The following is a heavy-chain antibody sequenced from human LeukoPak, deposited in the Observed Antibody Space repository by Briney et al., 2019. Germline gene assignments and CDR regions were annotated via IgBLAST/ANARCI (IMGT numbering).Heavy chain of an antibody. CDR2: IYSGGST. CDR1: GFTFSSYW. V-gene: IGHV3-66*01. Sequence: PGGSLRLSCAASGFTFSSYWMHWVRQAPGKGLEWVSVIYSGGSTYYADSVKGRFTISRDNSKNTLYLQMNSLRAEDTAVYYCAGGLRYFDWLFDYWGQGTLVTVSS. D-gene: IGHD3-9*01. CDR3: AGGLRYFDWLFDY. J-gene: IGHJ4*02.